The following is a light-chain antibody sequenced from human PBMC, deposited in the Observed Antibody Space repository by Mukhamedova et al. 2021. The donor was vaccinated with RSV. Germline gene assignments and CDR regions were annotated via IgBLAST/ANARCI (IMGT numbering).Light chain of an antibody. CDR3: QQANTFPYT. CDR2: AAT. J-gene: IGKJ4*01. Sequence: ITCRASQDISHWLTWYQQKLGKAPRLLIYAATSLQSGVPLRFSGSGSGTDFTLTISSLQPEDYATYYCQQANTFPYTFGGGTKVE. CDR1: QDISHW. V-gene: IGKV1-12*01.